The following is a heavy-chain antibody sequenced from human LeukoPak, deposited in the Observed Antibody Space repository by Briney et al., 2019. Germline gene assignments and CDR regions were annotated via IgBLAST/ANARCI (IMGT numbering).Heavy chain of an antibody. V-gene: IGHV1-18*01. D-gene: IGHD3-3*01. CDR1: GYTFTSYG. CDR3: ARDKRRFDFWSDPGWFDP. CDR2: ISAYNDNT. J-gene: IGHJ5*02. Sequence: GASVKVSCKASGYTFTSYGISWVRQAPGKELEWMGWISAYNDNTNYPQKLQGRVTMTTDTSTSTAYMELRSLRSDDTAVYYCARDKRRFDFWSDPGWFDPWGQGTLVTVSS.